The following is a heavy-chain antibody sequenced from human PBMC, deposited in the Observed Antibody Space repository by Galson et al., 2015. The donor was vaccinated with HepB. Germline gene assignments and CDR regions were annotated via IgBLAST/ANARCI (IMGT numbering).Heavy chain of an antibody. CDR2: INPNSGDT. V-gene: IGHV1-2*06. CDR1: GYTFTGYY. CDR3: AREKRGGGYSYGYHAFEV. Sequence: SVKVSCKASGYTFTGYYIHWVRQAPGHGLEWMGRINPNSGDTDYAPKFQGRVTMTRDTSISTAYMELSRLRSDDTAVFYCAREKRGGGYSYGYHAFEVWGQGTVLTDSS. D-gene: IGHD5-18*01. J-gene: IGHJ3*01.